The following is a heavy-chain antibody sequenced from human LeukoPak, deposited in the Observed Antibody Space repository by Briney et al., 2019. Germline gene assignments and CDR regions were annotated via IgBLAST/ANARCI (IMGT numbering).Heavy chain of an antibody. J-gene: IGHJ4*02. CDR2: INPNSGGT. CDR3: ARLSDSSGYYYLVY. CDR1: GYTFTGCY. V-gene: IGHV1-2*02. D-gene: IGHD3-22*01. Sequence: ASVKVSCKASGYTFTGCYMHWVRQAPGQGLEWMGWINPNSGGTNYAQKFQGRVTMTRDTSISTAYMELSRLRSDDTAVYYCARLSDSSGYYYLVYWGQGTLVTVSS.